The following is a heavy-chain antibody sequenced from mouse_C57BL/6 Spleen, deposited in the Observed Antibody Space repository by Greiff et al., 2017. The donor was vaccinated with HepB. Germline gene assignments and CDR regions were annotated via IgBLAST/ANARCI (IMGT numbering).Heavy chain of an antibody. J-gene: IGHJ2*01. D-gene: IGHD1-1*01. CDR2: IDPSDSET. CDR3: ARLRVLITTIYFDY. CDR1: GYTFTSYW. Sequence: QVQLQQSGAELVRPGSSVKLSCKASGYTFTSYWMHWVKQRPIQGLEWIGNIDPSDSETHYNQKFKDKATLTVDKSSSTAYMQLSSLTSEDSAVYSCARLRVLITTIYFDYWGQGTTLTVSS. V-gene: IGHV1-52*01.